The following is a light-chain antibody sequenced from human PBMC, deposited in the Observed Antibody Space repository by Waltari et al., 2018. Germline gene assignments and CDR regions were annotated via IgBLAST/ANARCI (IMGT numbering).Light chain of an antibody. V-gene: IGKV3D-15*01. Sequence: EIVMTQSPATLSVSPGDRATLSCRASQSVSSNLAWYQQKPGQAPRLLIYGVSTRATGMPARFSGTGSGTEFTLTISSLQSEDFAGYYCQHYNNWPPLFTFGPGTKVDMK. J-gene: IGKJ3*01. CDR1: QSVSSN. CDR3: QHYNNWPPLFT. CDR2: GVS.